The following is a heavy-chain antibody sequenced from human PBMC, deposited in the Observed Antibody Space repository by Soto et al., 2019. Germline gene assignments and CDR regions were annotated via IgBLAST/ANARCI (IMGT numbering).Heavy chain of an antibody. V-gene: IGHV3-9*01. J-gene: IGHJ6*02. CDR2: ISWSSGSI. Sequence: EVQLVESGGGLVQPGRSLRLSCAASGFTIDDYAMHWVRQAPGKGLEWVSGISWSSGSIGYAGSVKGRFTISRGNDKNSLYLQMNSLRAEDTALYCCAKDAITMVRGVISYYGMDVWGQGTTVTVSS. CDR3: AKDAITMVRGVISYYGMDV. CDR1: GFTIDDYA. D-gene: IGHD3-10*01.